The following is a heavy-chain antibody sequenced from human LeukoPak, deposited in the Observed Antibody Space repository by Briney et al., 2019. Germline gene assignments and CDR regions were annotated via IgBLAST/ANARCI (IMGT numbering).Heavy chain of an antibody. D-gene: IGHD1-26*01. V-gene: IGHV1-18*01. CDR3: SRKMGATDFDS. CDR2: ISAYNGNT. Sequence: ASVKVSCKASGYTFTTFDISWVRQAPGQGLEWMGWISAYNGNTNNAQKLHGKVTMTTDTSTSTAYMELRSLRSDDTAVYYCSRKMGATDFDSWGQGTLVTVSS. J-gene: IGHJ4*02. CDR1: GYTFTTFD.